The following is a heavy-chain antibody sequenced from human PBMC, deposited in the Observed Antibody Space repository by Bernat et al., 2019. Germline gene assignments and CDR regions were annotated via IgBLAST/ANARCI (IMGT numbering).Heavy chain of an antibody. Sequence: QVQLVESGGGVVQPGRSLRLSCAASGFTFSSYAMHWVRQAPGKGLEWVAVISYDGSNKYYADSVKGRFTISRDNSKNKLYLQMNSLRAEDTAVYYCARGKYYGSGSHPGDYYMDVWGKGTTVTVSS. D-gene: IGHD3-10*01. J-gene: IGHJ6*03. CDR2: ISYDGSNK. CDR3: ARGKYYGSGSHPGDYYMDV. V-gene: IGHV3-30*01. CDR1: GFTFSSYA.